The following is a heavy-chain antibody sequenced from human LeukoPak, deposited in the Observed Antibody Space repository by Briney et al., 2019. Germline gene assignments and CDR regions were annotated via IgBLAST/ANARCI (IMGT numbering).Heavy chain of an antibody. V-gene: IGHV4-61*09. CDR1: GGSISSGSYY. D-gene: IGHD5-24*01. CDR2: IYHSGST. CDR3: AKSGYNRFDY. J-gene: IGHJ4*02. Sequence: ASQTLSLTCTVSGGSISSGSYYWSWIRQPAGKGLEWIGEIYHSGSTNYNPSLKSRVTISVDKSKTQFSLKLSSVTAADTAVYYCAKSGYNRFDYWGQGTLVTVSS.